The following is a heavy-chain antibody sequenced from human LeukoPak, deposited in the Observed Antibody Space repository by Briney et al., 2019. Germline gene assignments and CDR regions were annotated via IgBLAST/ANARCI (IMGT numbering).Heavy chain of an antibody. J-gene: IGHJ6*03. D-gene: IGHD6-13*01. CDR3: ARARRGSSWYYYYYYMDV. Sequence: ASVKVSCKASGYTFTGYYMHWVRQAPGQGLEWMGWINPNSGGTNYAQKFQGRVTMTRDTSISTAYMELGRLRSDDTAVYYCARARRGSSWYYYYYYMDVWGKGTTVTVSS. CDR1: GYTFTGYY. CDR2: INPNSGGT. V-gene: IGHV1-2*02.